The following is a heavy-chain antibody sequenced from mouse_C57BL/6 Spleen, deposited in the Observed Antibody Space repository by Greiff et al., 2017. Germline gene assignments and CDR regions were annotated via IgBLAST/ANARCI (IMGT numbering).Heavy chain of an antibody. J-gene: IGHJ4*01. CDR2: ISSGSSTL. Sequence: EVQGVASGGGLVKPGGSLKLSCAASGFTFSDYGMHWVRQAPEKGLEWVAYISSGSSTLYSADTVKGRFTISRDNAKNNLFLQMTSLRSEDTAMYYCARGDYGSSYLYAMDYWGQGTSVTVSS. CDR3: ARGDYGSSYLYAMDY. CDR1: GFTFSDYG. D-gene: IGHD1-1*01. V-gene: IGHV5-17*01.